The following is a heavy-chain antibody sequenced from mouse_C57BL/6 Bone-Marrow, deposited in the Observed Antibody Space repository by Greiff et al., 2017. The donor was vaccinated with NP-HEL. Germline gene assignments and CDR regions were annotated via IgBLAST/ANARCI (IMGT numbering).Heavy chain of an antibody. D-gene: IGHD2-12*01. CDR1: GFSLTSYG. V-gene: IGHV2-2*01. J-gene: IGHJ3*01. CDR2: IWSGGST. CDR3: ARILPSYYKGAWFAY. Sequence: VHLVESGPGLVQPSQSLSITCTVSGFSLTSYGVHWVRQSPGKGLEWLGVIWSGGSTDYNAAFISRLSISKDNSKSQVFFKMNSLQAYDTAIYYCARILPSYYKGAWFAYWGQGTLVTVSA.